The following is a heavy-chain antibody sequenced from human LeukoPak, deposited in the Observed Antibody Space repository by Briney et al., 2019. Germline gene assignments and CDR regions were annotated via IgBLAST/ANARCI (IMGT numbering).Heavy chain of an antibody. V-gene: IGHV3-48*01. D-gene: IGHD6-13*01. J-gene: IGHJ4*02. Sequence: GGSLRLPCAASGFTFSSYSMNWVRQAPGKGLEWVSYISSSSGAIYYADSMKGRFTISRDNSKNTLYLQMNSLRAEDTAVYYCAKDRSAAAGYYFDYWGQGTLVTVSS. CDR1: GFTFSSYS. CDR3: AKDRSAAAGYYFDY. CDR2: ISSSSGAI.